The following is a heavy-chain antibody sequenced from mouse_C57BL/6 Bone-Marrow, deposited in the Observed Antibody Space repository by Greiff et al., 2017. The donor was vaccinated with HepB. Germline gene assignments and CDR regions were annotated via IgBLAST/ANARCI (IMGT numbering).Heavy chain of an antibody. CDR1: GYTFTDYY. Sequence: QVQLKQSGAELVRPGASVKLSCKASGYTFTDYYINWVKQRPGQGLEWIARIYPGSGNTYYNEKFKGKATLTAEKSSSTAYMQLSSLTSEDSAVYFCARRRGYYYGSSPSYWYFDVWGTGTTVTVSS. CDR2: IYPGSGNT. CDR3: ARRRGYYYGSSPSYWYFDV. J-gene: IGHJ1*03. V-gene: IGHV1-76*01. D-gene: IGHD1-1*01.